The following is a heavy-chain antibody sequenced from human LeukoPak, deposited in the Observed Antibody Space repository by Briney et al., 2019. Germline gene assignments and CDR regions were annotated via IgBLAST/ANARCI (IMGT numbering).Heavy chain of an antibody. CDR2: IKQGGSEK. V-gene: IGHV3-7*01. CDR3: ARDAGPYGSGSYSRY. CDR1: GFTFSSYW. D-gene: IGHD3-10*01. J-gene: IGHJ4*02. Sequence: GGSLRLSCAASGFTFSSYWMSWVRQAPGKGLEWVANIKQGGSEKYYVDSVKGRFTISRDNAKNSLYLQMNSLRAEDTAVYYCARDAGPYGSGSYSRYWGQGTLVTVSS.